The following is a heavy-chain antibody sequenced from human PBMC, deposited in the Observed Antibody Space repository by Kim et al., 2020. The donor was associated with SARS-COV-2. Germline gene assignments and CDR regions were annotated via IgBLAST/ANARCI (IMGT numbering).Heavy chain of an antibody. J-gene: IGHJ6*02. CDR1: GYTFTSYY. CDR2: INPSGGST. CDR3: ARDKSSWHPYYYGMDV. Sequence: ASVKVSCKASGYTFTSYYMHCVRQAPGQGLEWMGIINPSGGSTSYAQKFQGRVTMTRDTSTSTVYMELSSLKSEDTAVYYCARDKSSWHPYYYGMDVWGQGTAVTVSS. D-gene: IGHD6-13*01. V-gene: IGHV1-46*01.